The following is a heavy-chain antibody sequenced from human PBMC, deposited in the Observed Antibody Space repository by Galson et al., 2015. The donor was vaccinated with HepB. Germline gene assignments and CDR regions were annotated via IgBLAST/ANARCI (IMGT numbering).Heavy chain of an antibody. J-gene: IGHJ4*02. Sequence: SLRLSCAASGFTFGSYSMNWVRQAPGKGLEWVSSISSSSSYIYYADSVKGRFTISRDNAKNSLYLQMNSLRAEDTAVYYCARDIVKVVDILTGDFDYWGQGTLVTVSS. CDR3: ARDIVKVVDILTGDFDY. CDR2: ISSSSSYI. V-gene: IGHV3-21*01. D-gene: IGHD3-9*01. CDR1: GFTFGSYS.